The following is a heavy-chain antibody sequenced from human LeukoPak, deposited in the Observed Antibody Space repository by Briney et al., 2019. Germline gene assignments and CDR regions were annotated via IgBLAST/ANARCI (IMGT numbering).Heavy chain of an antibody. J-gene: IGHJ4*02. D-gene: IGHD3-3*01. CDR1: GGSISSYY. CDR2: IYSSGST. V-gene: IGHV4-4*07. CDR3: AGGSNFWSGYPYFDY. Sequence: SETLSLTCTVSGGSISSYYWNWIRQPAGKGLEWIGRIYSSGSTNYNPSLKSRVTMSVDTSKDQFSLKLTSVTAADTAVYYCAGGSNFWSGYPYFDYWGQGTLVTVSS.